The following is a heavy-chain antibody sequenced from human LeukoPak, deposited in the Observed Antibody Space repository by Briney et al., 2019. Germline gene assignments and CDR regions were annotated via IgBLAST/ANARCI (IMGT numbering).Heavy chain of an antibody. CDR3: AKDSTGITTVTGDGY. CDR1: GFTFSTYG. J-gene: IGHJ4*02. CDR2: IRYDGSRK. D-gene: IGHD4-17*01. Sequence: GGSLRLSCAASGFTFSTYGMQWVRQAPGKGLEWVAFIRYDGSRKYLADSVKGRFTISRDNSKNTLYLQMNNLRAEDTAVYYCAKDSTGITTVTGDGYWGQGTLVTVSS. V-gene: IGHV3-30*02.